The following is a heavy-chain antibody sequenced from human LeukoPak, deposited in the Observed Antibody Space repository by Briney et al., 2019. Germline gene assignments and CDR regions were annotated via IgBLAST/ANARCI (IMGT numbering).Heavy chain of an antibody. V-gene: IGHV1-69*13. J-gene: IGHJ4*02. CDR2: IIPIFGTA. CDR1: GGTFSSYA. CDR3: ARDLVDGYPTVGGYFDY. Sequence: SVKVSCKASGGTFSSYAISWVRQAPGQGLEWVGGIIPIFGTANYAQKFQGRVTITADESTSTAYMELSSLRSEDTAVYYCARDLVDGYPTVGGYFDYWGQGTLVTVSS. D-gene: IGHD4-23*01.